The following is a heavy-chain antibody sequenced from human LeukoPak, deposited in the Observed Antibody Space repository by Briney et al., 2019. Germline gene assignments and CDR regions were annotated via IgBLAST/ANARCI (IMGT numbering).Heavy chain of an antibody. CDR1: GFTFSSYD. V-gene: IGHV3-13*01. CDR3: ARSSSYDFWSGRPYGMDV. Sequence: GGSLRLSCAASGFTFSSYDMHWVRQATGKGLEWVSAIGTAGDTYYPGSVKGRFTISRENAKNSLYLQMNSLRAGDTAVYYCARSSSYDFWSGRPYGMDVRGQGTTVTVSS. CDR2: IGTAGDT. D-gene: IGHD3-3*01. J-gene: IGHJ6*02.